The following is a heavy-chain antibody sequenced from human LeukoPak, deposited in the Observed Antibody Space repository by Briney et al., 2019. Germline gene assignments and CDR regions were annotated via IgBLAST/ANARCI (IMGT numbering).Heavy chain of an antibody. CDR1: GFTFSSYA. CDR3: TTDSPLYSGNYYEVP. V-gene: IGHV3-23*01. J-gene: IGHJ5*02. D-gene: IGHD1-26*01. Sequence: PGGSLRLSCAASGFTFSSYAMSWVRQAPGKGLEWVSAISGSGGSTYYADSVKGRFTISRDNSKNTLYLQMNSLKIEDTAVYYCTTDSPLYSGNYYEVPWGQGTLVTVSS. CDR2: ISGSGGST.